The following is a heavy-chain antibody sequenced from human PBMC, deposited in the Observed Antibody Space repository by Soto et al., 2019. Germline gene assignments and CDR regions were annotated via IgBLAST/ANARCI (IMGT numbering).Heavy chain of an antibody. V-gene: IGHV3-72*01. CDR3: AREGDSYGRRTLDY. D-gene: IGHD5-18*01. CDR1: GFTFSDHS. Sequence: EVQLVESGGGLVQPGGSLRLSCAASGFTFSDHSMDWVRQAPGKGLAWVGRTRNKANSYTTEYAASVKGRFTISRDDSKNSLCLQMNSLKTEDTAVYYCAREGDSYGRRTLDYWGQGTLVTVSS. J-gene: IGHJ4*02. CDR2: TRNKANSYTT.